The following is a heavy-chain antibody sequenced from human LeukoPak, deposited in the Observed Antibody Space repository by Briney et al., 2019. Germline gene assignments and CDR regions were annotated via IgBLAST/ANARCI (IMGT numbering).Heavy chain of an antibody. J-gene: IGHJ3*02. CDR2: IYTSGST. CDR1: GGSISSYY. CDR3: ASSMIVADAFDI. Sequence: SETLSLTCTVPGGSISSYYWSWIRQPAGKGLEWIGRIYTSGSTNYSPSLKSRVTMSVDTSKNQFSLKLSSVTAADTAVYYCASSMIVADAFDIWGQGTMVTVSS. V-gene: IGHV4-4*07. D-gene: IGHD3-22*01.